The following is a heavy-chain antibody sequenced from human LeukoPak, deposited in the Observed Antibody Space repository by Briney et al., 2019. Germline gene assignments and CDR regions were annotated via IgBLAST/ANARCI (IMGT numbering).Heavy chain of an antibody. Sequence: GGSLRLSCAASGFTFSSYDMNWVRQAPGKGLEWLSCISSGGNAIYNADSVKGRFTVSRDNAKNSLYLQMNSLRAEDTAVYYCATVRSFDSRDFDYWGQGTMVTVSS. D-gene: IGHD2-15*01. J-gene: IGHJ4*03. V-gene: IGHV3-48*03. CDR2: ISSGGNAI. CDR1: GFTFSSYD. CDR3: ATVRSFDSRDFDY.